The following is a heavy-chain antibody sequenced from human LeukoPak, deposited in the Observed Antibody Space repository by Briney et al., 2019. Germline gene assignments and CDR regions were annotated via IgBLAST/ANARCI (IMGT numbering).Heavy chain of an antibody. Sequence: PSETLSLTCAVYGGSFSGHYWSWIRQPPGKGLEWIGEVNDSGSTNYNPSLKSRVTLSVDTSKSLFSLKLSSVTAADTAVYYCASSRSYCSGGSCYSTPSVNWGQGTLVTVSS. CDR3: ASSRSYCSGGSCYSTPSVN. D-gene: IGHD2-15*01. CDR2: VNDSGST. V-gene: IGHV4-34*01. CDR1: GGSFSGHY. J-gene: IGHJ4*02.